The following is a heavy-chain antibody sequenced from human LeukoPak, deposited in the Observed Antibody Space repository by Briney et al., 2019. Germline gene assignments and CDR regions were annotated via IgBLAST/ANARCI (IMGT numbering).Heavy chain of an antibody. CDR2: IYTSGST. Sequence: SETLSLTCTVSGGSISSYYWSWIRQPAGKGLEWIGRIYTSGSTNYNPSLKSRVTMSVDTSKNQFSLKLSSVTAADTAVYYCARVLAVAGTYYYYYMDVWGKGTTVTVSS. CDR1: GGSISSYY. D-gene: IGHD6-19*01. CDR3: ARVLAVAGTYYYYYMDV. V-gene: IGHV4-4*07. J-gene: IGHJ6*03.